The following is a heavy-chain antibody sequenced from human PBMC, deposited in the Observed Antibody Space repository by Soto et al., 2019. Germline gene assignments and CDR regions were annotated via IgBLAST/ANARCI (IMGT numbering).Heavy chain of an antibody. J-gene: IGHJ4*02. CDR1: GFIFSTYV. V-gene: IGHV3-64D*08. CDR3: AKDPMQNQGRKIAARPTSRPDY. CDR2: ISSNGGSA. Sequence: GGSLRLSCSVSGFIFSTYVFHLVRQAPGKGLEYVLGISSNGGSAYYADSVKGRFTVSRDNLKNTLFLQMSSLISEDTAVYYCAKDPMQNQGRKIAARPTSRPDYWGQGTLVTVSS. D-gene: IGHD6-6*01.